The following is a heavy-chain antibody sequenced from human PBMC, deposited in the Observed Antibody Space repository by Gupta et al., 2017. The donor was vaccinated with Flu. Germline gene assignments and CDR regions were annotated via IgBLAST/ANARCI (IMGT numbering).Heavy chain of an antibody. V-gene: IGHV3-11*05. Sequence: QVQLVEYGGGLVKPGGSLRLSCAASGFPFSDYQMTLVRQAPGKGLEWISYISGSSIDTNYADSVKGRFTISRDNAKNSLYLQMNSLIADDTAVYYCVRDIRFIGSFYYFDYWGQGTLVTVSS. D-gene: IGHD2-2*01. CDR2: ISGSSIDT. CDR1: GFPFSDYQ. CDR3: VRDIRFIGSFYYFDY. J-gene: IGHJ4*02.